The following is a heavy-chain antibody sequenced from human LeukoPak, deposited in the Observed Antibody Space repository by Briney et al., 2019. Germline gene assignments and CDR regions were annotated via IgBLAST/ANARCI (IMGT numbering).Heavy chain of an antibody. CDR3: ARLEIAVAGNRWFDP. CDR1: GGSISNYY. D-gene: IGHD6-13*01. J-gene: IGHJ5*02. Sequence: PSETLSLTCTVSGGSISNYYWNWIRQPPGKGLEWIGYIYYSGTTNYNPSLKSRVTISVDTSKNQFSLKLTSVTAADTAVYYCARLEIAVAGNRWFDPWGQGTLVTVSS. CDR2: IYYSGTT. V-gene: IGHV4-59*08.